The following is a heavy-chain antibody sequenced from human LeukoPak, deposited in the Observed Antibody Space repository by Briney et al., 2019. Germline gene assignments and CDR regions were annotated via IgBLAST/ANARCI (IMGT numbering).Heavy chain of an antibody. D-gene: IGHD1-14*01. CDR2: INPNSGLP. V-gene: IGHV1-2*06. Sequence: ASVKVSCKASGYTFTSYGISWVRQAPGQGLEWMGRINPNSGLPNYAQKFQGRVTMTRDTSITTAYMEVSGLNSDDTAVYYCARGHRHNSPLDTFDAWGQGTLVIVSS. CDR1: GYTFTSYG. CDR3: ARGHRHNSPLDTFDA. J-gene: IGHJ3*01.